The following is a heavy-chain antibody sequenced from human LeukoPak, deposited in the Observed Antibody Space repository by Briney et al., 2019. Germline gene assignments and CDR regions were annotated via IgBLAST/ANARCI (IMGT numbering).Heavy chain of an antibody. CDR1: GFTFSSYG. D-gene: IGHD2-15*01. CDR2: ISGSGGST. J-gene: IGHJ3*02. Sequence: GGSLRLSCAASGFTFSSYGMSWVRQAPGKGLEWVSAISGSGGSTYYADSVKGRFTITRDNSKNTLYLQMNSLRAEDTAVYYCAKANVKYCSGGSCFDAFDIWGQGTMVTVSS. V-gene: IGHV3-23*01. CDR3: AKANVKYCSGGSCFDAFDI.